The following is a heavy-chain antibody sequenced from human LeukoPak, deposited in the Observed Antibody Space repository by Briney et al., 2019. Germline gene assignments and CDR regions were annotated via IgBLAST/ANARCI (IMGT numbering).Heavy chain of an antibody. J-gene: IGHJ5*02. CDR3: VRDRAGTQDWVEFDP. CDR2: IRGSGAT. D-gene: IGHD3-10*01. Sequence: GGSLILSCAVSGFSVTNSYMDWVRQAPGKGLEWVSLIRGSGATLYADSVKGRFTISRDDSKNTVYLQMNSLRVEDTAVYFCVRDRAGTQDWVEFDPWGQGALVTPSS. V-gene: IGHV3-66*03. CDR1: GFSVTNSY.